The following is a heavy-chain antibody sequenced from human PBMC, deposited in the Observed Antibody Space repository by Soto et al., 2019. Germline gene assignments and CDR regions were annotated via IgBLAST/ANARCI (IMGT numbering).Heavy chain of an antibody. CDR1: GGSMSSYY. V-gene: IGHV4-4*07. CDR3: ARGQRFSDWFDP. Sequence: PSETLSLTCTVSGGSMSSYYWTWIRQPAGKGLEWIGRVYSSGGTHYNPPLKSRVTISLDTSKNQFSLRLLSVTDADTAVYYCARGQRFSDWFDPWGQGTLVTVS. D-gene: IGHD3-3*01. CDR2: VYSSGGT. J-gene: IGHJ5*02.